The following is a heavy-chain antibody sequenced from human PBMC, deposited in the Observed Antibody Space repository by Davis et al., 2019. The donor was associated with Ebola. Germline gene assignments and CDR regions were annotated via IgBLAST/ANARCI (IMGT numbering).Heavy chain of an antibody. CDR3: ATDVAYYDSSSVFDY. CDR1: GFTFSSYS. CDR2: ISSSSSYM. D-gene: IGHD3-22*01. V-gene: IGHV3-21*01. J-gene: IGHJ4*02. Sequence: PGGSLRLSCAASGFTFSSYSMNWVRQAPGKGLEWVSSISSSSSYMYYADSVKGRFTISRDNAKNSLYLQMNSLRAEDTAVYYCATDVAYYDSSSVFDYWGQGTLVTVSS.